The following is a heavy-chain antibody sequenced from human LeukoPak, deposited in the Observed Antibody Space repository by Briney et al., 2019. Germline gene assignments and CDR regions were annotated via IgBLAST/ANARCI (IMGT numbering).Heavy chain of an antibody. CDR2: INHSGST. V-gene: IGHV4-34*01. CDR3: ARAIPTYYYDSSGYYSTTNFDY. D-gene: IGHD3-22*01. Sequence: SETLSLTCAVYGGSFSGYYWSWIRQPPGKGLEWIGEINHSGSTNYNPSLKSRVTISVDTSKNQFSLKLSSVTAADTAVYYCARAIPTYYYDSSGYYSTTNFDYWGQGTLVTVSS. CDR1: GGSFSGYY. J-gene: IGHJ4*02.